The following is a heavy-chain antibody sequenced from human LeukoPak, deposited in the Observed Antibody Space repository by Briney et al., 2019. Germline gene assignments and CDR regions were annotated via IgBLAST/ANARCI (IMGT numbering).Heavy chain of an antibody. D-gene: IGHD3-3*01. V-gene: IGHV4-39*02. CDR3: AREFGVVIPFDY. Sequence: PSETLSLTCTDSGGSISSSSYYWGWIRQPPGKGLEWIGSIYYSGSTYYNPSLKSRVTISVDTSKNQFSLKLSSVTAADTAVYYCAREFGVVIPFDYWGQGTLVTVSS. J-gene: IGHJ4*02. CDR1: GGSISSSSYY. CDR2: IYYSGST.